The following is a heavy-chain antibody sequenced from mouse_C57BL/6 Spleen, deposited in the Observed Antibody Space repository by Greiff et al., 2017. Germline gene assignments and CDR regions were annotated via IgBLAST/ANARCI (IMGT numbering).Heavy chain of an antibody. V-gene: IGHV1-82*01. Sequence: VQLQESGPELVKPGASVKISCKASGYAFSSSWMNWVKQRPGKGLEWIGRIYPGDGDTNYNGKFKGKATLTADKSSSTAYMQLSSLTSEDAAVYFCARSAGTGWFAYWGQGTLVTVSA. J-gene: IGHJ3*01. CDR2: IYPGDGDT. CDR3: ARSAGTGWFAY. D-gene: IGHD4-1*01. CDR1: GYAFSSSW.